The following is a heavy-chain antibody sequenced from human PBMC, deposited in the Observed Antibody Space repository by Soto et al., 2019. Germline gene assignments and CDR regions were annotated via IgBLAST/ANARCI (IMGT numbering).Heavy chain of an antibody. D-gene: IGHD6-19*01. CDR3: AREDSSGWYRAFDP. CDR2: VYRSGST. V-gene: IGHV4-59*01. CDR1: GGAISIYN. Sequence: SETLSLTCTVSGGAISIYNWKWIRQLPGKGLEWIGYVYRSGSTSYNPSLQSRVTISVDTSKNQFSLNLRNVTAADTAVYYCAREDSSGWYRAFDPWGQGSVVTVSS. J-gene: IGHJ5*02.